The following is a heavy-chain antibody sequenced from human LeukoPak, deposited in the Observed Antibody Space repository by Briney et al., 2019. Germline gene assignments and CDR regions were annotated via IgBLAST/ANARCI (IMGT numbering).Heavy chain of an antibody. CDR2: INPNSGGT. CDR3: ARVVPAAIAFDP. V-gene: IGHV1-2*02. J-gene: IGHJ5*02. D-gene: IGHD2-2*01. CDR1: GYTFTGYY. Sequence: ASVKASCKASGYTFTGYYMHWVRQAPGQGLEWMGWINPNSGGTNYAQKFQGRVTMTRDTSISTAYMELSRLRSDDTAVYYCARVVPAAIAFDPWGQGTLVTVSS.